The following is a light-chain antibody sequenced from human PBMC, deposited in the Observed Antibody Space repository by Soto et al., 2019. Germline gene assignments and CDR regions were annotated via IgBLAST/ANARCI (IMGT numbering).Light chain of an antibody. CDR1: QHVATY. Sequence: DIHVTQSPSSLSASVGDRVTLTCRTSQHVATYLNWYQQKSGRAPTLLIYSSSGLQPGVSPRFSGSGYGTDFTLTISSLQSEDFATYFCQQTYSVPPTFGQGTTVDFK. CDR2: SSS. V-gene: IGKV1-39*01. CDR3: QQTYSVPPT. J-gene: IGKJ1*01.